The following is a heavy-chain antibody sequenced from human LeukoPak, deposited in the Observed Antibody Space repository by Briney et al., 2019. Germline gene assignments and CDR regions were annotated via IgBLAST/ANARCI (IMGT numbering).Heavy chain of an antibody. D-gene: IGHD5-12*01. CDR3: AREPRYSDYDRVLDY. Sequence: ASVKVSCKAFGYTFTSNYMHWVRQAPGQGPEWMGVISPSGGSTTYAQKFQGRVTLTRDMSTSTDYLELSSLRSEDTAVYYCAREPRYSDYDRVLDYWGQGTLVTVSS. CDR2: ISPSGGST. J-gene: IGHJ4*02. V-gene: IGHV1-46*01. CDR1: GYTFTSNY.